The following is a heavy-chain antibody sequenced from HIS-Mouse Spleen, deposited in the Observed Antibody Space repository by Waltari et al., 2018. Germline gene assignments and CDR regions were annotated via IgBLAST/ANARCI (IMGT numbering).Heavy chain of an antibody. CDR3: AREIPYSSSWYDWYFDL. V-gene: IGHV4-39*07. Sequence: QLQLQESGPGLVKPSETLSLPCTVPGGSSSSCRYYWGWIRQPPGKGLGWIGSIYYSGSTYYNPSLKSRVTISVDTSKNQFSLKLSSVTAADTAVYYCAREIPYSSSWYDWYFDLWGRGTLVTVSS. CDR1: GGSSSSCRYY. J-gene: IGHJ2*01. D-gene: IGHD6-13*01. CDR2: IYYSGST.